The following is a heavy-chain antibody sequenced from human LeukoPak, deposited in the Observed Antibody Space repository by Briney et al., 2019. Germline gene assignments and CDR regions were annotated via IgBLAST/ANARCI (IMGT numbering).Heavy chain of an antibody. D-gene: IGHD6-19*01. CDR1: GDSISSYY. J-gene: IGHJ4*02. Sequence: SETLSLTCTVSGDSISSYYWSWIRQPPGKGLEWIGYIYYTGSTKYNPSLKSRVTISVDTSNNQFSLKLSSVTAADTAVYYCARERGSSAWPYYFDYWGQGTLVTVSS. V-gene: IGHV4-59*01. CDR3: ARERGSSAWPYYFDY. CDR2: IYYTGST.